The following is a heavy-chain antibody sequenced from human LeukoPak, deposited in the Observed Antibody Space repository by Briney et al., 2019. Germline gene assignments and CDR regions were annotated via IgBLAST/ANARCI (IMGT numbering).Heavy chain of an antibody. Sequence: GGSLRLSCAASGFTFSSYAMSWVRQAPGKGLEWVSAISGSGGSTYYADSVKGRFTISRDNSKNTLYLQMNSLSAEDTAVYYCAKVATNRYSGGWSDYWGQGTLVTVSS. J-gene: IGHJ4*02. CDR1: GFTFSSYA. V-gene: IGHV3-23*01. CDR2: ISGSGGST. CDR3: AKVATNRYSGGWSDY. D-gene: IGHD6-19*01.